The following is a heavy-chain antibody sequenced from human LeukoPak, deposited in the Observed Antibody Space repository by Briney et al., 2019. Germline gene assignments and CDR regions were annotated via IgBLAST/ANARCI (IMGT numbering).Heavy chain of an antibody. Sequence: PGGSLRLSCAASGFTFSTFAMHWVRQAPGKGLEWVALILYDGSNKYYTESVKGRFSISRNNSKNTLYLEMNSLRPEHTALYYCARAVLDTTMGHFDYWGQGTLVTVSS. V-gene: IGHV3-30*04. J-gene: IGHJ4*02. D-gene: IGHD5-18*01. CDR2: ILYDGSNK. CDR3: ARAVLDTTMGHFDY. CDR1: GFTFSTFA.